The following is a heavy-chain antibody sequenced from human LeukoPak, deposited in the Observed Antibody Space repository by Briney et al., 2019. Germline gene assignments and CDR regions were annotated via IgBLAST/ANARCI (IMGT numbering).Heavy chain of an antibody. CDR2: IIPILGIA. Sequence: ASVKVSCKASGGTFSSYAIIWVRQAPGQGLEWMGRIIPILGIANYAQKFQGRVTITADKSTSTAYMELSSLRSEDTAVYYCARDKYSSSSLYNWFDPWGQGTLVTVSS. CDR3: ARDKYSSSSLYNWFDP. V-gene: IGHV1-69*04. CDR1: GGTFSSYA. D-gene: IGHD6-6*01. J-gene: IGHJ5*02.